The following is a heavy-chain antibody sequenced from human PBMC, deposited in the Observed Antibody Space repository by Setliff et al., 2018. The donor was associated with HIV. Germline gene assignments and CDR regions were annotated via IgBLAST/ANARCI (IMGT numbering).Heavy chain of an antibody. CDR3: ARDGLLMTGIRFDY. V-gene: IGHV1-69*13. Sequence: SVKVSCKASGGTFSSYAISWVRQAPGQGLEWMGGIIPVFGTTNYAQKFQGRVTITADESMTTAYMELSSLRSEDTALYYCARDGLLMTGIRFDYWGQGTLVTVSS. D-gene: IGHD3-9*01. CDR2: IIPVFGTT. CDR1: GGTFSSYA. J-gene: IGHJ4*02.